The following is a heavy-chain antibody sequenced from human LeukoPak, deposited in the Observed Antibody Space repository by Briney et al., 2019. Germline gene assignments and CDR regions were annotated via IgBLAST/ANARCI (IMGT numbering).Heavy chain of an antibody. Sequence: ASVKVSCKASGYTFTSYGISWVRQAPGQGLEWMGWISAYNGNTNYAQKLQGRVTMTTDTSTSTAYMELRSLRSDDTAVYYRARYPIAYSSSWYGGDWFDPWGQGTLVTVSS. CDR3: ARYPIAYSSSWYGGDWFDP. J-gene: IGHJ5*02. CDR1: GYTFTSYG. V-gene: IGHV1-18*01. CDR2: ISAYNGNT. D-gene: IGHD6-13*01.